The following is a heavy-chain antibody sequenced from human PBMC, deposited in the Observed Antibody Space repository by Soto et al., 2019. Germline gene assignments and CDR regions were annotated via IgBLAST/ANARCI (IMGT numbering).Heavy chain of an antibody. V-gene: IGHV1-18*01. J-gene: IGHJ3*02. CDR3: ARDSRITMTLHAFDI. Sequence: GASVKVSCQVSGGSFSTYTLTWVRQAPGQGLEWTGWISAYNGNTNYAQKLQGRVTMTTDTSTSTAYMELRSLRSDDTAVYYCARDSRITMTLHAFDIWGQGTMVTVSS. D-gene: IGHD3-22*01. CDR2: ISAYNGNT. CDR1: GGSFSTYT.